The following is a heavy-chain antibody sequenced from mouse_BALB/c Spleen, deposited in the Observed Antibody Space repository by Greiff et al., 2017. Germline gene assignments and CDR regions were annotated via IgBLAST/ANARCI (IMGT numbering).Heavy chain of an antibody. J-gene: IGHJ4*01. D-gene: IGHD1-1*01. CDR2: INPGSGGT. Sequence: VQGVESGAELVRPGTSVTVSCKASGYAFTNYLIEWVKQRPGQGLEWIGVINPGSGGTNYNEKFKGKATLTADKSSSTAYMQLSSLTSDDSAVYFCAREGYGSSSYAMDDWGQGTSVTVSA. CDR1: GYAFTNYL. V-gene: IGHV1-54*01. CDR3: AREGYGSSSYAMDD.